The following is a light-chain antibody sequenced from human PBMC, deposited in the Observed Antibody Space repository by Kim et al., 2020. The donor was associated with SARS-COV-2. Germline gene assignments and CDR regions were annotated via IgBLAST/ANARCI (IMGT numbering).Light chain of an antibody. Sequence: SSELTQDPAVSVALGQTVRITCQGDSLRSYYASWYQQKPGQAPVLVIYGKNNRPSGIPDRFSGSSSGNTASLTITGAQAEDEADYYCNSRDSSGNPVVFGGATQLTVL. V-gene: IGLV3-19*01. J-gene: IGLJ2*01. CDR3: NSRDSSGNPVV. CDR1: SLRSYY. CDR2: GKN.